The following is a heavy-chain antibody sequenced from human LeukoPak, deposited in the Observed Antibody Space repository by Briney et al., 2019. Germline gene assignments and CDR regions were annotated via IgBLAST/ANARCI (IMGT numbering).Heavy chain of an antibody. Sequence: KPSETLSLTCAVYGGAFSGYYWSWIRQPPGKGLEWIGEINHSGSTNYNPSLKSRVTISVDTSKNQFSLKLSSVTAADTAVYYCARGRGDYRIWGQGTMVTVSS. D-gene: IGHD4-17*01. V-gene: IGHV4-34*01. J-gene: IGHJ3*02. CDR3: ARGRGDYRI. CDR2: INHSGST. CDR1: GGAFSGYY.